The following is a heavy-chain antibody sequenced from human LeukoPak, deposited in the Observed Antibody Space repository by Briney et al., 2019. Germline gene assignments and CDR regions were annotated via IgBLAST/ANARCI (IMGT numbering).Heavy chain of an antibody. CDR3: TRHQWWLAPRNFDY. J-gene: IGHJ4*02. V-gene: IGHV4-39*01. CDR2: IYHSGST. Sequence: PSETLSLTCTVSGGSISSTGYYWGWIRQSPGKGLEWIGTIYHSGSTYYNPSLKSRVTISVDTSKSQFSLKLSSVTAADMAVYYSTRHQWWLAPRNFDYWGQGTLVTVSS. D-gene: IGHD2-8*01. CDR1: GGSISSTGYY.